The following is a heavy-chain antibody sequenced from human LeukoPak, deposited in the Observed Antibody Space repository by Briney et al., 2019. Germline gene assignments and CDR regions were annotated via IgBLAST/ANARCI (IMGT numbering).Heavy chain of an antibody. J-gene: IGHJ4*02. CDR1: GFTFSSYW. D-gene: IGHD3-10*01. CDR2: IKQDGSEK. Sequence: QPGGSLRLSCAASGFTFSSYWMSWVRQAPGKGLEWVANIKQDGSEKYYVDSVKGRFTISRDNAKNSLYLQMNSLRAEDTAVYYCARVWFGEAYLFDYWGQGTLVTVSS. CDR3: ARVWFGEAYLFDY. V-gene: IGHV3-7*01.